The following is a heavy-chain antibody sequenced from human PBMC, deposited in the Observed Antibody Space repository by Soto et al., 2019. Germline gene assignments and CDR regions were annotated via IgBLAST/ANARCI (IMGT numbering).Heavy chain of an antibody. Sequence: GGSLRLSCVGSGFTFSSYGMHWVRQAPGKGLECVAVISDTGSSHYYAASVEGRFTISRENSKNTLSLHMDRLRVEDTAVYYCAKDRGGDCPDNSCYFGAYYWGQGTPVTVSS. D-gene: IGHD2-2*01. CDR3: AKDRGGDCPDNSCYFGAYY. J-gene: IGHJ4*02. V-gene: IGHV3-30*18. CDR2: ISDTGSSH. CDR1: GFTFSSYG.